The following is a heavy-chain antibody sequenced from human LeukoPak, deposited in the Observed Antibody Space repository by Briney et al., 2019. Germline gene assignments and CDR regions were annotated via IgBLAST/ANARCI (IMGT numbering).Heavy chain of an antibody. CDR2: IYYSGST. D-gene: IGHD3-10*01. J-gene: IGHJ3*02. Sequence: SETLSLTCTVSGGSISSYYWSWIRQPPGKGLEWIGYIYYSGSTNYNPSLKSRVTISVDTSKNQFSLKLSSVTAADTAVYYCARHAPMVWAFDIWGQGTMVTVSS. CDR3: ARHAPMVWAFDI. CDR1: GGSISSYY. V-gene: IGHV4-59*08.